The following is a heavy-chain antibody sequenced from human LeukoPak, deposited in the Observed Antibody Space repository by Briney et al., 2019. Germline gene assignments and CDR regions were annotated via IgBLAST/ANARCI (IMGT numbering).Heavy chain of an antibody. CDR3: ARVAYYYGSGPPGWFDP. Sequence: ASVKVSCKASGYTFTGYYMHWVRQAPGQGLEWMGWINPNSGGTNYAQKFQGRVTMTRDTSISTAYMELSRLRSDDTAVYYCARVAYYYGSGPPGWFDPWSQGTLVTVSS. J-gene: IGHJ5*02. D-gene: IGHD3-10*01. CDR2: INPNSGGT. CDR1: GYTFTGYY. V-gene: IGHV1-2*02.